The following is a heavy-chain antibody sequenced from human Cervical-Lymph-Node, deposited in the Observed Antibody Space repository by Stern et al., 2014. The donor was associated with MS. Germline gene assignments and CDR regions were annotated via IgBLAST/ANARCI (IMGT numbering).Heavy chain of an antibody. D-gene: IGHD6-19*01. CDR3: ARGRRSSGWSPPDAFDI. CDR2: INPNRGGT. CDR1: GYTFIDYY. V-gene: IGHV1-2*04. Sequence: MQLVESGAEVKKPGASVKVSCKASGYTFIDYYMHWVRQAPGQGLEWMGWINPNRGGTNYAQKFQGWVTMTRDTSLSTAYMDLSRLRSDDTAVYYCARGRRSSGWSPPDAFDIWGQGTMVTVSS. J-gene: IGHJ3*02.